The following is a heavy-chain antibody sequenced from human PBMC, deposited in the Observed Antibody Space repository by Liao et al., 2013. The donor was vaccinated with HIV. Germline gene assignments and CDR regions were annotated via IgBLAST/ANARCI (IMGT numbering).Heavy chain of an antibody. V-gene: IGHV4-59*01. J-gene: IGHJ4*02. CDR1: GGSFSTYY. D-gene: IGHD1-14*01. CDR2: VYYSGSS. CDR3: ARDAGSPVSLDY. Sequence: QAQLQQWGAGLVKPSETLSLTCTVSGGSFSTYYWSWIRQPPGKGLEWIGFVYYSGSSNYAPSLESRVTISVDTSKNQFSLNLSSVTAADTAVYYCARDAGSPVSLDYWGQGTLVTVSS.